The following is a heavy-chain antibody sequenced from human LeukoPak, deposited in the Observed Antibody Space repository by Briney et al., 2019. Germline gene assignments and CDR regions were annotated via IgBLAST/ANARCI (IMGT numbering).Heavy chain of an antibody. Sequence: RDSVKVSCKASGYIFTSYPIHWVRQAPGQRLEWMGWINTGNGNTKYSQRFEGRVTVTTDTSAAAAYMELSSLRSEDTAVHYCARDRAMADYWGQGTLVTVSS. J-gene: IGHJ4*02. CDR1: GYIFTSYP. CDR2: INTGNGNT. D-gene: IGHD5-18*01. CDR3: ARDRAMADY. V-gene: IGHV1-3*04.